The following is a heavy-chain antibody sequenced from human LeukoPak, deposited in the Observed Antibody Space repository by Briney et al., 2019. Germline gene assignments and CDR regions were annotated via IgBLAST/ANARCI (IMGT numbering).Heavy chain of an antibody. V-gene: IGHV4-34*01. Sequence: TSETLSLTCAVYGGSFSGYYWSWIRQPPGKGLEWIGEINHSGSTNYNPSLKSRVTISVDTSKNQFSLKLSSVTAADTAVYYCARDLSSGWYESWFDPWGQGTLVTVSS. D-gene: IGHD6-19*01. CDR3: ARDLSSGWYESWFDP. CDR1: GGSFSGYY. CDR2: INHSGST. J-gene: IGHJ5*02.